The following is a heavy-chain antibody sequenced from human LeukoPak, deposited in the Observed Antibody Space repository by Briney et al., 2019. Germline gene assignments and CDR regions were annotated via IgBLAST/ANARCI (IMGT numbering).Heavy chain of an antibody. J-gene: IGHJ4*02. CDR1: GFTFRSFS. V-gene: IGHV3-21*01. CDR2: IDSSTTRI. D-gene: IGHD2/OR15-2a*01. Sequence: GGSLRLSCAASGFTFRSFSMNWVRQAPGKGLKWVSAIDSSTTRIYYANSVRGRFTISRDNAKNSLDLQMNSLRAEDTAVYYCVRGGTYCDSTCKGADYWGQGTLVAVSA. CDR3: VRGGTYCDSTCKGADY.